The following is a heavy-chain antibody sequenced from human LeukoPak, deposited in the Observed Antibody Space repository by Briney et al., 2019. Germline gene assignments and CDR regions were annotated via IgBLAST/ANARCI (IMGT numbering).Heavy chain of an antibody. CDR2: ISPNSDNI. CDR1: GFPFSDRY. V-gene: IGHV3-11*06. J-gene: IGHJ4*02. CDR3: AREEAVAGDY. D-gene: IGHD6-19*01. Sequence: GGSLRLSCAAAGFPFSDRYMSWIRQAPGKGMEWVAYISPNSDNIHYADSVKGRFTISRDNAKNSLYLQMNSLRAEDTAVYYCAREEAVAGDYWGQGTLVTVSS.